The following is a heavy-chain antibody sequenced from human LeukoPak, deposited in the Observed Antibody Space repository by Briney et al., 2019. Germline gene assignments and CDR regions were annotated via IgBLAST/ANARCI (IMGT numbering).Heavy chain of an antibody. CDR2: IYHSGST. J-gene: IGHJ4*02. Sequence: NASETLSLTCTVSGGSISSYYWSWIRQPPGKGLEWIGSIYHSGSTYYNPSLKSRVTISVDTSKNQFSLKLSSVTAADTAVYYCARAAIFGVVITYFDYWGQGTLVTVSS. D-gene: IGHD3-3*01. CDR3: ARAAIFGVVITYFDY. CDR1: GGSISSYY. V-gene: IGHV4-38-2*02.